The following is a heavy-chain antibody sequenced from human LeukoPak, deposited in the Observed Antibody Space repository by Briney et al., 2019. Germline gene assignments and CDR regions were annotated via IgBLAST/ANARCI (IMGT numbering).Heavy chain of an antibody. CDR1: GFIVSSNY. V-gene: IGHV3-53*01. CDR2: IYSGGSK. Sequence: GGSLRLSCAASGFIVSSNYMSWVRQAPGKGPEWVSVIYSGGSKYYADSVKGRFTISRDNSKNTLYLQMSSLRAEDTAVYYCALGSDCSYWGQGALVTVSS. CDR3: ALGSDCSY. D-gene: IGHD2-21*02. J-gene: IGHJ4*02.